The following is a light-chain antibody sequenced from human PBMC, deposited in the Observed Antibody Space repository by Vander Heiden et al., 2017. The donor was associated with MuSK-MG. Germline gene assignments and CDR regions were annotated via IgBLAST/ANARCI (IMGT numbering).Light chain of an antibody. CDR1: QSVSSSY. J-gene: IGKJ3*01. CDR3: QQYVSSPIFT. V-gene: IGKV3-20*01. Sequence: IMLTQSPGTLSLSPGERATLSCRASQSVSSSYLAWYQQKPGQAPRLLIYGASSRATGIPDRFSGSGSGTDFTLTISRLEPEDFAVYYCQQYVSSPIFTFGPGTKVDIK. CDR2: GAS.